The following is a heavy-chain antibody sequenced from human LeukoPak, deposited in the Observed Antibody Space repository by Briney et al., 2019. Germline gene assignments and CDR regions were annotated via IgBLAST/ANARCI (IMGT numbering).Heavy chain of an antibody. CDR2: ISWNSGSI. D-gene: IGHD6-19*01. Sequence: GGSLRLSCAASGFTFDDYAMHWVRQAPGKGLEWVSGISWNSGSIGYADSVKGRFTISRDNAKNSLYLQMNSLGAEDTALYYCAKSGGLAAPRGYDAFDIWGQGTMVTVSS. CDR3: AKSGGLAAPRGYDAFDI. V-gene: IGHV3-9*01. CDR1: GFTFDDYA. J-gene: IGHJ3*02.